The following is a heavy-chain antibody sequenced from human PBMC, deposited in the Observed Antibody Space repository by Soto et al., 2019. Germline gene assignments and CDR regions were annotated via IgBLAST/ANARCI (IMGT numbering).Heavy chain of an antibody. D-gene: IGHD2-2*01. V-gene: IGHV3-53*02. CDR1: GFTVSNTY. CDR3: ARALPVAKGGFDP. J-gene: IGHJ5*02. CDR2: IYTAGGT. Sequence: EVQLVETGGGLIQPGGSLRLSCAASGFTVSNTYMTWVRQPPGKGLECVSVIYTAGGTNYADSVKGRFIISRDNSKNTLYLRMNSLRPEDTAVYYCARALPVAKGGFDPWGQGTLVTVSS.